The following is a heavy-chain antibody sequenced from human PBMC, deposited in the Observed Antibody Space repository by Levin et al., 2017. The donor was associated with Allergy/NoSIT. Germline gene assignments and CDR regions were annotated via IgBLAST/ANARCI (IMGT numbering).Heavy chain of an antibody. D-gene: IGHD1-14*01. V-gene: IGHV3-11*05. CDR2: IRGSGSDP. CDR3: ARGETSAPRSASEY. J-gene: IGHJ4*02. CDR1: GFTFSDHY. Sequence: GESLKISCAASGFTFSDHYMSWIRQAPGKGLEWVSYIRGSGSDPYYADSVKGRFTISRDNAKRSLYLQMNSLRVEDTAVYYCARGETSAPRSASEYWGQGTLVTVSS.